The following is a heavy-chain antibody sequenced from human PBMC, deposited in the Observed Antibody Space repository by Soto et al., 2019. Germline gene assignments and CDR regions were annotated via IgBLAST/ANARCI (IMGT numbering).Heavy chain of an antibody. CDR1: GCTFSSYA. Sequence: GGSLRLSCAASGCTFSSYAMSWVRQAPGKGLEWVSAISGSGGSTYYADSVKGRFTISRDNSKNTLYLQMNSLRAEDTAVYYCAKPSLFVLRRQVGDFDIWGQGTMVTGSS. CDR2: ISGSGGST. V-gene: IGHV3-23*01. CDR3: AKPSLFVLRRQVGDFDI. D-gene: IGHD2-8*01. J-gene: IGHJ3*02.